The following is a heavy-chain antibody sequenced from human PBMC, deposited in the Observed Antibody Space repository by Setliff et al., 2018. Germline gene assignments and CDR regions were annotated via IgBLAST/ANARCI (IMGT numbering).Heavy chain of an antibody. CDR3: ARAHSSTLSVHDY. D-gene: IGHD2-2*01. J-gene: IGHJ4*02. CDR2: ISGSGGST. V-gene: IGHV3-23*01. CDR1: GFSLSSYA. Sequence: PGGSLRLSCAASGFSLSSYALTWVRQAPGKGLEWVSAISGSGGSTYYADSVKGRFTISRDNSKNTMYLQMNSLRAEDTAVYYCARAHSSTLSVHDYWGQGTLVTVSS.